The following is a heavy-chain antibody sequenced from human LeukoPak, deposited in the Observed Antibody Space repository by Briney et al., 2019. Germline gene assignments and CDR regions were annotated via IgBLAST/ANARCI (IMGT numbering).Heavy chain of an antibody. V-gene: IGHV3-66*01. D-gene: IGHD3-9*01. J-gene: IGHJ4*02. Sequence: GGSLRLSCVASGFTVSYNYMSWVRQAPGKGLEWVSIIYGGGTTYYADSVKGRFTISRDNSKNTLYLQMNSLRAEDTAVYYCARVPSYYDVLTGQAYFDYWGQGTLVTVSS. CDR2: IYGGGTT. CDR3: ARVPSYYDVLTGQAYFDY. CDR1: GFTVSYNY.